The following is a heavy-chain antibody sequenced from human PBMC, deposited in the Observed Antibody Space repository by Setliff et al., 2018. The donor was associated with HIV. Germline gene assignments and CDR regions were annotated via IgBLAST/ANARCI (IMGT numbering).Heavy chain of an antibody. Sequence: NPSETLSLTCAVYGGSFSDDYWSWIRQPPGRGMEWMGEIDHSGRSNYNPSLKSRVLMAIDASKSQISLNLTSISAADTAVYYCAKCSGRFGVVTWFDSWGHGMLVTVSS. D-gene: IGHD3-10*02. CDR1: GGSFSDDY. J-gene: IGHJ5*01. V-gene: IGHV4-34*01. CDR2: IDHSGRS. CDR3: AKCSGRFGVVTWFDS.